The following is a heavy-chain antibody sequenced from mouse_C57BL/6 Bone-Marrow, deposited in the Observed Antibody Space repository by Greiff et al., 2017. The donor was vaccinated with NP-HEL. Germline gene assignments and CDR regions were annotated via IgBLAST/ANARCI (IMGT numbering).Heavy chain of an antibody. CDR2: IYPRSGNT. V-gene: IGHV1-81*01. D-gene: IGHD6-1*01. J-gene: IGHJ2*01. CDR1: GYTFTSYG. Sequence: QVQLKESGAELARPGASVKLSCKASGYTFTSYGISWVKQRTGQGLEWIGEIYPRSGNTYYNEKFKGKATLTADKSSSTAYMELRSLTSEDSAVYFCARWETPASPYFDYWGQGTTLTVSS. CDR3: ARWETPASPYFDY.